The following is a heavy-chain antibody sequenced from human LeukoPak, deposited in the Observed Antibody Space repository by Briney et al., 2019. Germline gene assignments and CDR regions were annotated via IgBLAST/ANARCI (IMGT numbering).Heavy chain of an antibody. CDR2: ISAYNGNT. CDR1: GYTFTSYG. J-gene: IGHJ4*02. D-gene: IGHD3-10*01. CDR3: AREPSGSGSDWDY. Sequence: ASVKVSCKASGYTFTSYGISWVRQAPGQGLEWMGWISAYNGNTKYAQKFQGRVTMTTDTSTSTANMELRSLRSDDTAVYYCAREPSGSGSDWDYWGQGTLVTVSS. V-gene: IGHV1-18*01.